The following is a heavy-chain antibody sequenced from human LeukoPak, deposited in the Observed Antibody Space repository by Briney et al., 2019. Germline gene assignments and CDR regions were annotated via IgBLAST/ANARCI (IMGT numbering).Heavy chain of an antibody. V-gene: IGHV3-23*01. Sequence: PGGSLRLSCAASGFTFSSYAMSWVRQAPGKGLEWVSAISGSGGSTYYADSVKGRFTISRDNSKNTLYLQMNSLRAEDTAVYYCAKVGGSGSRLWAYYFDYWGQGTLVTVSS. CDR1: GFTFSSYA. D-gene: IGHD3-10*01. CDR3: AKVGGSGSRLWAYYFDY. CDR2: ISGSGGST. J-gene: IGHJ4*02.